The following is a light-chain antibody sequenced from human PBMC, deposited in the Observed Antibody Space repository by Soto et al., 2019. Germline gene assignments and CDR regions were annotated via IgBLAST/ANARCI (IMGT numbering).Light chain of an antibody. J-gene: IGKJ4*01. V-gene: IGKV4-1*01. CDR1: QSVLYSSNNKNY. CDR3: QQYYSTPLT. Sequence: DIVMTQSPDSLAVSLGERATINCKSSQSVLYSSNNKNYLAWYQQKPGQPPKLLIYWASTRESGVPYRFSGRGSGTDFTLTISSLQAEDVAVYYCQQYYSTPLTFGGGTKVEIK. CDR2: WAS.